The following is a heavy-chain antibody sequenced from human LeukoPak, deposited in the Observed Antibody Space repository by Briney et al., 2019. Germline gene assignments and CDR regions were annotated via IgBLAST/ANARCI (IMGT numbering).Heavy chain of an antibody. D-gene: IGHD2-2*01. Sequence: SETLSLTCIVSGGSISSYYWGWIRQPPGKGLEWIGYIYYSGNTNYNPSLKSRVTISVDTSKNQFSLKLSSVTAADTAVYYCARAESNIVVVPAAMGFDYWGQGTLVTVSS. CDR1: GGSISSYY. J-gene: IGHJ4*02. CDR3: ARAESNIVVVPAAMGFDY. CDR2: IYYSGNT. V-gene: IGHV4-59*08.